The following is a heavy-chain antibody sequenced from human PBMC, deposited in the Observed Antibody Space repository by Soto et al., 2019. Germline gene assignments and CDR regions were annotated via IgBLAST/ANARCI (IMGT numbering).Heavy chain of an antibody. V-gene: IGHV3-30-3*01. J-gene: IGHJ3*02. Sequence: GGSLRLSCAASGFTFSSYAMHWVRQAPGKGLEWVAIISYDGSNKYYADSVKGRFTISRDNSKNTLYLQMNSLRAEDTAVYYCASRCSPIVLMVYAIGLGAFDIWGQGTMVTVSS. CDR1: GFTFSSYA. CDR2: ISYDGSNK. CDR3: ASRCSPIVLMVYAIGLGAFDI. D-gene: IGHD2-8*01.